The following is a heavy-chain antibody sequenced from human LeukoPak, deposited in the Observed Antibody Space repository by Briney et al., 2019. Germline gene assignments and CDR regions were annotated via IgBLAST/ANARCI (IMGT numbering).Heavy chain of an antibody. CDR3: ARDHHVRGAKHDY. D-gene: IGHD3-10*01. CDR1: GFTFSTYG. V-gene: IGHV3-33*01. J-gene: IGHJ4*02. CDR2: IWPDGSNK. Sequence: PGGSLRLSCATSGFTFSTYGIHWVRQAPGKGLEWVAVIWPDGSNKYYADSVKGRFTISRDNSKNTLYLQMNSLRAEDTAVYYCARDHHVRGAKHDYWGQGTLVTVSS.